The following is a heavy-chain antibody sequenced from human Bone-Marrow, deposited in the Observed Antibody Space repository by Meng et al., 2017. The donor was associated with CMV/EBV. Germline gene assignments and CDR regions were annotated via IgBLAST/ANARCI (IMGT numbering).Heavy chain of an antibody. CDR2: INPNSGGT. D-gene: IGHD3-16*01. V-gene: IGHV1-2*02. J-gene: IGHJ5*02. CDR3: ARDTQGGWFDP. Sequence: ASVKVSCKASGYTFTGYYMLWVRQAPGQGLEWMGWINPNSGGTNHAQKFQGRVTMTRDTSISTAYMELSRLRSDDTAVYYCARDTQGGWFDPWGQGTLVTVSS. CDR1: GYTFTGYY.